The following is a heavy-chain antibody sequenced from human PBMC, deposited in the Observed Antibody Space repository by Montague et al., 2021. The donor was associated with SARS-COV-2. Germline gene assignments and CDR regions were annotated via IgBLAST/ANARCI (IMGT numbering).Heavy chain of an antibody. V-gene: IGHV3-30*09. Sequence: SLRLSCAASGFTFSDYAIYWVRQAPGKGLEWVALISYDGSNKYYADSVKGRFAISRDNSKNTLYLQMNSLRAEDTAVYFCARDRLKWGMITFGGNDYWRRGTLDTVSS. D-gene: IGHD3-16*01. J-gene: IGHJ4*02. CDR3: ARDRLKWGMITFGGNDY. CDR1: GFTFSDYA. CDR2: ISYDGSNK.